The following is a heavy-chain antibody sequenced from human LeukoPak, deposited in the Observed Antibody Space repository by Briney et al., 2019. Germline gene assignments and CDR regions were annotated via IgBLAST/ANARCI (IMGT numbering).Heavy chain of an antibody. D-gene: IGHD7-27*01. CDR1: GFTFSSYA. CDR2: IKPDGSEK. CDR3: ARSLTGVTSY. Sequence: GGSLRLSCAASGFTFSSYAMHWVRQAPGKGLEWVANIKPDGSEKSYVDSVRGRFTISRDNAKNSLYLQMNSLRAEDTAVYYCARSLTGVTSYWGQGTLVTVSS. J-gene: IGHJ4*02. V-gene: IGHV3-7*01.